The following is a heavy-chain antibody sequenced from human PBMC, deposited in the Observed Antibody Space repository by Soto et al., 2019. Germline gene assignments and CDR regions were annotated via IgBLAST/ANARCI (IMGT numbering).Heavy chain of an antibody. CDR3: AVDYYNTSDYYYY. D-gene: IGHD3-22*01. V-gene: IGHV1-69*01. CDR2: IIPIFDTT. J-gene: IGHJ4*02. Sequence: QVQLVQSGAEVKKPGSSVKVSCKASGGTFSSYAISWVRQAPGQGLEWMGGIIPIFDTTNYAQKFQGRVTITADEFTSTAYMELSGLRSEDTAVYYCAVDYYNTSDYYYYWGTGTLVTVSS. CDR1: GGTFSSYA.